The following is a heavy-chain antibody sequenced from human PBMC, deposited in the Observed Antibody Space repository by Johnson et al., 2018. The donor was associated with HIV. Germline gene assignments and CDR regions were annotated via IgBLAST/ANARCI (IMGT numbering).Heavy chain of an antibody. Sequence: MLLVESGGVVVQPGGSLRLSCETSRFTFDDYAMHWVRQAPGKGLEYVSSISTNGGRTHYANSVKGRFTISRDNSKNTLYLQMGSLRAEDMAVYYCARDGQWGSTTWYSAFDIWGQGTMVTVSS. CDR2: ISTNGGRT. CDR3: ARDGQWGSTTWYSAFDI. J-gene: IGHJ3*02. CDR1: RFTFDDYA. D-gene: IGHD6-13*01. V-gene: IGHV3-64*01.